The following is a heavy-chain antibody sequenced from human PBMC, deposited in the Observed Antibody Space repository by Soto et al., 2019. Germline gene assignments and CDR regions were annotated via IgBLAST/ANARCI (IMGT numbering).Heavy chain of an antibody. CDR1: GFTVSSNY. CDR3: ARALTYYYDIDY. CDR2: IYSGGST. Sequence: PGGSLRLSCAASGFTVSSNYMSWVRQAPGKGLEWVSVIYSGGSTYYADSVKGRFTISRDNSKNTLYLQMNSLRAEDTAVYYCARALTYYYDIDYWGQGTLVTVSS. D-gene: IGHD3-22*01. J-gene: IGHJ4*02. V-gene: IGHV3-53*01.